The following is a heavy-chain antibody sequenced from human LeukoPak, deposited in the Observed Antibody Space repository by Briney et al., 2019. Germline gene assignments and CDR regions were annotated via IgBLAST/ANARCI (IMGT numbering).Heavy chain of an antibody. CDR3: ASQRIVGAAGEHY. J-gene: IGHJ4*02. CDR1: GGSISGSSYY. D-gene: IGHD1-26*01. V-gene: IGHV4-39*01. CDR2: VYYSGST. Sequence: SETLSLTCTVSGGSISGSSYYWGWIRQPPGKGLEWIGSVYYSGSTYYNPSLKSRVTISVDTSKKQFSLKLTSVTAADTAVYYCASQRIVGAAGEHYWGQGTLVTVSS.